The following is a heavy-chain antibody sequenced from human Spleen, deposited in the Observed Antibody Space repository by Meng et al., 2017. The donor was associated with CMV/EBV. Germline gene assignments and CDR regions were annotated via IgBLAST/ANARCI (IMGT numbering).Heavy chain of an antibody. Sequence: ASVKVSCKASGYTFTAYYLHWVRQAPGQGLEWVGWINPDSGGTTYARKFQGRVTMTRDTSISTAYMDLRRLTSDDTAMYYCARAQQQLKDYWGQGTLVTVSS. J-gene: IGHJ4*02. D-gene: IGHD6-13*01. V-gene: IGHV1-2*02. CDR1: GYTFTAYY. CDR3: ARAQQQLKDY. CDR2: INPDSGGT.